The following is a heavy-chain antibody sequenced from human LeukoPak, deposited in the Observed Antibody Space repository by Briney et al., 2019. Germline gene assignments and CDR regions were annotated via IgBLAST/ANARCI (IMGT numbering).Heavy chain of an antibody. J-gene: IGHJ5*02. CDR3: ARDRGVDTAMVNWFDP. V-gene: IGHV3-53*01. CDR2: IYSGSST. D-gene: IGHD5-18*01. Sequence: GGSLRLSCAASEFSVGSNYMTWVRQAPGKGLEWVSLIYSGSSTYYADSVKGRFTISRDNAKNSLYLQMNSLRAEDTALYYCARDRGVDTAMVNWFDPWGQGTLVTVSS. CDR1: EFSVGSNY.